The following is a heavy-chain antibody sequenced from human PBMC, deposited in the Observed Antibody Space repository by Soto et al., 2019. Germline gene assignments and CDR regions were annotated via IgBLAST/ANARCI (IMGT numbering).Heavy chain of an antibody. CDR1: GGSVSSGSYY. Sequence: PSETLSLTCTVSGGSVSSGSYYWSWIRQPPGKGLEWIGYIYYSGSTNYNPSLKGRVTISVDTSKNQFSLKLSSVTAADTAVYYCARVGTAMDGIDYWGQGTLVTVYS. J-gene: IGHJ4*02. CDR2: IYYSGST. D-gene: IGHD5-18*01. V-gene: IGHV4-61*01. CDR3: ARVGTAMDGIDY.